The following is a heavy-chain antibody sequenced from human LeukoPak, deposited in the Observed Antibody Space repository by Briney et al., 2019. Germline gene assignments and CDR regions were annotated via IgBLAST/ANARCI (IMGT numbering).Heavy chain of an antibody. CDR3: AKTVYYDSSGYYYPYYYYGMDV. Sequence: GGSLRLSCAASGFTFSSYAMSWVRQAPGKGLEWVSAISGSGGSTYYADSVKGRFTISRDNSKNTLYLQMNSLRAEDTAVYYCAKTVYYDSSGYYYPYYYYGMDVWGQGTTVTVSS. CDR1: GFTFSSYA. V-gene: IGHV3-23*01. J-gene: IGHJ6*02. CDR2: ISGSGGST. D-gene: IGHD3-22*01.